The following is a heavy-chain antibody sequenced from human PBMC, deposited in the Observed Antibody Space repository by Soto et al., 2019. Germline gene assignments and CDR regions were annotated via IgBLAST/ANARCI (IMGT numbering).Heavy chain of an antibody. CDR2: INPNSGGT. Sequence: ASVKVSCKASGYTFTGYYMHWVRQAPGQGLEWMGWINPNSGGTNYAQKFQGWVTMTRDTSISTAYMELSRLRSDDTAVYYWGVTFFVFLTGYSKNYYYGMDVWAKGPRLTVPS. J-gene: IGHJ6*04. D-gene: IGHD3-9*01. CDR3: GVTFFVFLTGYSKNYYYGMDV. V-gene: IGHV1-2*04. CDR1: GYTFTGYY.